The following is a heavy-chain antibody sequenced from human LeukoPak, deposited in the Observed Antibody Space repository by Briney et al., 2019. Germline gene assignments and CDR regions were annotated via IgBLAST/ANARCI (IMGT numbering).Heavy chain of an antibody. D-gene: IGHD1-7*01. CDR1: GFTFSSYA. CDR2: ISGSGVST. V-gene: IGHV3-23*01. CDR3: AKIGITGTTIPLDH. J-gene: IGHJ4*02. Sequence: GGSLRLSCAASGFTFSSYAMSWVRQTPGKGLEWVSAISGSGVSTYYADSVKGRFTISRDNSKNTLYLQMNSLRAEDTAVYYCAKIGITGTTIPLDHWGQGTLVTVSS.